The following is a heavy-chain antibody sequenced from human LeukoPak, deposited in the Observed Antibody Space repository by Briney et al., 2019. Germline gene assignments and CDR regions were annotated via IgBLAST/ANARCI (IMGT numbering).Heavy chain of an antibody. J-gene: IGHJ6*02. D-gene: IGHD3-3*01. CDR1: GFTFSSYG. V-gene: IGHV3-30*03. CDR2: ISYDGSNK. Sequence: GGSLRLSCAASGFTFSSYGMHWVRQAPGKGLEWVAVISYDGSNKYYADSVKGRFTISRDNSKNTLYLQMSSLRAEDTALYYCARPRNTIFYYYGMDVWGQGTTVTVSS. CDR3: ARPRNTIFYYYGMDV.